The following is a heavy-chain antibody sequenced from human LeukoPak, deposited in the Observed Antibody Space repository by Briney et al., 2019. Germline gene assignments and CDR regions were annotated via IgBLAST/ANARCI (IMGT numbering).Heavy chain of an antibody. CDR2: IIPILGIA. Sequence: SSVKASCKASGGTFSSYTISWVRQAPGQGLEWMGRIIPILGIANYAQKFQGRVTITADKSASTAYMELSSLRSEDTAVYYCARGPSGPRDDAFDIWGQGTMVTVSS. J-gene: IGHJ3*02. CDR3: ARGPSGPRDDAFDI. CDR1: GGTFSSYT. D-gene: IGHD2-15*01. V-gene: IGHV1-69*02.